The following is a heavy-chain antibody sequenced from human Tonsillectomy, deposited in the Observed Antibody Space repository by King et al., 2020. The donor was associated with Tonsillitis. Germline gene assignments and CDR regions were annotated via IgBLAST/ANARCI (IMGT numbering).Heavy chain of an antibody. J-gene: IGHJ4*02. CDR1: GFTFSSYA. V-gene: IGHV3-23*04. CDR2: ISGSGGTP. D-gene: IGHD2-21*02. Sequence: QLVQSGGVLVQTGGSLRLSCAASGFTFSSYAMSWVRQAPGKGLEWVSAISGSGGTPYYADSVKGRFTISRDNSKNTRYLQRNSLRAEDTAVYYCAKDLVVVTAIPGNYFDYWGQGTLVTVSS. CDR3: AKDLVVVTAIPGNYFDY.